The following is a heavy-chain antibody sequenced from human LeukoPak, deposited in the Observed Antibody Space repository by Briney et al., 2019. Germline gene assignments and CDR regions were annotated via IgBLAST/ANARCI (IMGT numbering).Heavy chain of an antibody. J-gene: IGHJ5*02. D-gene: IGHD2-2*01. CDR3: ARVPAADINWFDP. V-gene: IGHV1-46*01. CDR2: INPSGGST. CDR1: GYTFTSYY. Sequence: ASVKASCKASGYTFTSYYMHWVRQAPGRGLEWMGIINPSGGSTSYAQKFQGRVTMTRDTSTSTVYMELSSLRSEDTAVYYCARVPAADINWFDPWGQGTLVTVSS.